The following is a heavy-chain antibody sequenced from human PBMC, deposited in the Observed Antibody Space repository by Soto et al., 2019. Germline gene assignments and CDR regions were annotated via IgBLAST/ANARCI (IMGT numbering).Heavy chain of an antibody. CDR2: INHSGST. J-gene: IGHJ6*02. D-gene: IGHD1-1*01. CDR1: GGSFSGYY. V-gene: IGHV4-34*01. CDR3: ARGHRRTTRGWDYYGMDV. Sequence: PSETLSLTCAVYGGSFSGYYWSWIRQPPGKGLEWIGEINHSGSTNYNPSLKSRVTISVDTSKNQFSLKLSSVTAADTAVYYCARGHRRTTRGWDYYGMDVWGQGTTVTVSS.